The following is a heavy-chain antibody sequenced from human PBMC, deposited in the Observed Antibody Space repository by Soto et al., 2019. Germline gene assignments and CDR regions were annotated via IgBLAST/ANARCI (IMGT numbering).Heavy chain of an antibody. Sequence: SETLSLTCTVSGGSISSSSYYWGWIRQPPGKGLGWIGSIYYRGSTYYNPSLKSRVTISVDTSKNQFSLKLSSVTAADTAVYSCATYSYDSSGYCYYFDYWGQGTLVTVSS. V-gene: IGHV4-39*07. CDR2: IYYRGST. D-gene: IGHD3-22*01. J-gene: IGHJ4*02. CDR3: ATYSYDSSGYCYYFDY. CDR1: GGSISSSSYY.